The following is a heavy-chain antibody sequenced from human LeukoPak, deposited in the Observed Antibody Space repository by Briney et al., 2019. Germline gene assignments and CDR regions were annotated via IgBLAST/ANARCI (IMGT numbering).Heavy chain of an antibody. D-gene: IGHD5-12*01. CDR3: ARVDSGHDYGPS. Sequence: XCKASGYTFTAYYMHWVRQVPGQGLEWMGRINPNSGDTDYAQKFQGRVIMTRDTSISTAYMEVSRLRSDDTAVYYCARVDSGHDYGPSWGQGTTVTVSS. CDR1: GYTFTAYY. V-gene: IGHV1-2*06. J-gene: IGHJ3*01. CDR2: INPNSGDT.